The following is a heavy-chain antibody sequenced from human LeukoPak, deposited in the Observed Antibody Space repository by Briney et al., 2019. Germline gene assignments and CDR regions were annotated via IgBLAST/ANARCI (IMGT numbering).Heavy chain of an antibody. J-gene: IGHJ4*02. V-gene: IGHV4-39*01. CDR2: IYYSGIT. CDR1: GGSISSGSYY. D-gene: IGHD6-19*01. Sequence: PSETLSLTCTVSGGSISSGSYYWGWIRQPPGKGLEWIGSIYYSGITYYNPSLRGRVTISVDTSKNQFSLKLNSVTAADTAVYYCARIMWLAYYYFDYWGQGTLVAVSS. CDR3: ARIMWLAYYYFDY.